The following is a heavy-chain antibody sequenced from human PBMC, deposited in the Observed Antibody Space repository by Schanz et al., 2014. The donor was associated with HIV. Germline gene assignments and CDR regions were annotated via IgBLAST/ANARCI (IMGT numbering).Heavy chain of an antibody. D-gene: IGHD6-6*01. CDR2: INPSGGST. V-gene: IGHV1-46*01. Sequence: QVQLVQSGAEVKKPGASVKVSCKASGYTFTSQYMHWVRQAPGQGLEWMGIINPSGGSTSYAQKFQGRVTMTRDTSTSTVYMQLSSLRSEDTAVYYCARSETIAARPVWYFDLWGRGTLVTVSS. CDR3: ARSETIAARPVWYFDL. J-gene: IGHJ2*01. CDR1: GYTFTSQY.